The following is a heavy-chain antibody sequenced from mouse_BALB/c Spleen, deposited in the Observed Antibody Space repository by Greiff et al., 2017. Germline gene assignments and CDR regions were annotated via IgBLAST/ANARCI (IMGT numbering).Heavy chain of an antibody. J-gene: IGHJ2*01. CDR1: GYTFTSYW. Sequence: QVQLQQPGAELVKPGASVKMSCKASGYTFTSYWMHWVKQRPGQGLEWIGTIDPSDSYTSYNQKFKGKATLTVDTSSSTAYMQLSSLTSEDSAVYYCTGDYYFDYWGQGTTRTVSS. CDR2: IDPSDSYT. CDR3: TGDYYFDY. V-gene: IGHV1S127*01.